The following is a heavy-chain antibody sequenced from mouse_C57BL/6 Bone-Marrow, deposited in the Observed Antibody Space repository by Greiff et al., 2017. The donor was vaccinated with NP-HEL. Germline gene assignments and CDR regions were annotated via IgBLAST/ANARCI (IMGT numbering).Heavy chain of an antibody. V-gene: IGHV1-52*01. CDR1: GYTFTSYW. CDR2: IDPSDSET. CDR3: AKGDCGGGGYAMDY. J-gene: IGHJ4*01. Sequence: QVQLQQPGAELVRPGSSVKLSCKASGYTFTSYWMHWVKQRPIQGLEWIGNIDPSDSETHYIQKFKDKATLTVDKSSSTPYMQLSSLTSEDSAVYYSAKGDCGGGGYAMDYWGQGTSVTVSS.